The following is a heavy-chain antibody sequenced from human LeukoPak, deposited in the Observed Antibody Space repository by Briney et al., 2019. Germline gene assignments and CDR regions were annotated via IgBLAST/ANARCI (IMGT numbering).Heavy chain of an antibody. Sequence: GASVKVSCKASGYTFTSYAMHWVRQAPGQRLEWMGWINAGNGNTKYSQKFQGRVTITTDESTSTAYMELSSLRSEDTAVYYCARETRGSYYVEAFDIWGQGTMVTVSS. CDR2: INAGNGNT. V-gene: IGHV1-3*01. J-gene: IGHJ3*02. CDR1: GYTFTSYA. CDR3: ARETRGSYYVEAFDI. D-gene: IGHD1-26*01.